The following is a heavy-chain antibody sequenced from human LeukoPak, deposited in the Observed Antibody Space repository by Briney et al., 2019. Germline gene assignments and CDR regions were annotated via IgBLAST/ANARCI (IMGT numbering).Heavy chain of an antibody. CDR2: INHSGST. J-gene: IGHJ4*02. D-gene: IGHD3-22*01. CDR3: ATLGEYYDSSGYYYN. V-gene: IGHV4-34*01. CDR1: GGSFSGFY. Sequence: KASETLSLTCAVYGGSFSGFYWSWIRQPPGKGLEWIGEINHSGSTYYNPSHKSRVTISVDTSKNQFSLKLTSVTAADTAVYYCATLGEYYDSSGYYYNWGQGTLVTVSS.